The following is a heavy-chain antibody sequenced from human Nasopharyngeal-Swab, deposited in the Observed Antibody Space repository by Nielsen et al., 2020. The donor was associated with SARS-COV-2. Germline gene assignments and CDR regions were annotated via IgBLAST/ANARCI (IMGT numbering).Heavy chain of an antibody. Sequence: GESLKISCAASGFTFSSYSMNWVRQAPGKGLEWVSIISGSGDTTYYADSVNDRFTISRDNSKNTLYLQMNSLRADDTAVYYCARGGGSLAARPFDYWGRGTLVTVSS. CDR2: ISGSGDTT. J-gene: IGHJ4*02. D-gene: IGHD6-6*01. V-gene: IGHV3-23*01. CDR1: GFTFSSYS. CDR3: ARGGGSLAARPFDY.